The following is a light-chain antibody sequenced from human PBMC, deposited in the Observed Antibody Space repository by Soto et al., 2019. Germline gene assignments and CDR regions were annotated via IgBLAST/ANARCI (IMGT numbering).Light chain of an antibody. V-gene: IGKV2-28*01. CDR3: MQALQAPWT. J-gene: IGKJ1*01. Sequence: DIVMTQSPLSLPVTPGEPASISCRSSQSLLHDNGYNYLDWYLQKPGQSPQLLIYLGSNRASGVPDRFSGSASVTDFTLKISRVEAEDAGIYYCMQALQAPWTFGQGTKVEIK. CDR2: LGS. CDR1: QSLLHDNGYNY.